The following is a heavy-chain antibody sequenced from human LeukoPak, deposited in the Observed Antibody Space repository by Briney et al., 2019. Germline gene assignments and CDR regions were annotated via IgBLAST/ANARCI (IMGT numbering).Heavy chain of an antibody. V-gene: IGHV1-2*02. J-gene: IGHJ4*02. Sequence: ASVKVSCKASGYTFTSYYMHRVRQAPGQGLEWMGWINPNSGGTNYAQKFQGRVTMTRDTSISTAYMELSRLRSDDTAVYYCARMVGGHPDYWGQGTLVTVSS. CDR1: GYTFTSYY. CDR3: ARMVGGHPDY. D-gene: IGHD2-15*01. CDR2: INPNSGGT.